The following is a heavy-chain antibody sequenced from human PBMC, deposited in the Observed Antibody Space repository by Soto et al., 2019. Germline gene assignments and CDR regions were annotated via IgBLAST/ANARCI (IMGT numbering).Heavy chain of an antibody. CDR1: GFSLSTRGVG. V-gene: IGHV2-5*02. J-gene: IGHJ4*02. CDR3: AHRPRGYSYYFDY. D-gene: IGHD5-18*01. Sequence: QITLKESGPTLVKPTQTLTLTCTFSGFSLSTRGVGVGWIRQPPGKALEWLALLYWDDDKGYSPSLKSRLTTTQDTSNHPVVLTVTNMDPVDTATYYCAHRPRGYSYYFDYWGQGTLVTVSS. CDR2: LYWDDDK.